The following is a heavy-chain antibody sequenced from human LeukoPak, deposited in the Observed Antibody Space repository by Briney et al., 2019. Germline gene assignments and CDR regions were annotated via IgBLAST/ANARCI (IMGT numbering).Heavy chain of an antibody. D-gene: IGHD5-12*01. J-gene: IGHJ3*02. CDR2: IIPIFGTA. V-gene: IGHV1-69*13. Sequence: ASVKVSCKASGGTFSSYAISWVRQAPGQGLEWMGGIIPIFGTANYAQKFQGRVTITADESTSTAYMELSSLRPEDTALYYCVRDAGYSGYMINDIWGQGTMVTVSS. CDR1: GGTFSSYA. CDR3: VRDAGYSGYMINDI.